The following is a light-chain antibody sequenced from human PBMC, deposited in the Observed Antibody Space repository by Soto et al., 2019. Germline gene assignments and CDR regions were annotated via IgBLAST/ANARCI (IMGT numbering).Light chain of an antibody. CDR3: QQGYSSPAT. CDR1: QSIGKH. Sequence: DIQMTPYPSVLSASVGDRVTIPFRASQSIGKHLNWYQQKPGKAPKXLIYGASTLQSGVPSRFTGSGSGTDCTLTVNSLQAEDFTTYYCQQGYSSPATFGQGTRLEIK. J-gene: IGKJ5*01. CDR2: GAS. V-gene: IGKV1-39*01.